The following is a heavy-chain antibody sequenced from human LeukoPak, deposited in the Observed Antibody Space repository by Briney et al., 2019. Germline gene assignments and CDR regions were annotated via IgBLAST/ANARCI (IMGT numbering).Heavy chain of an antibody. Sequence: GESLKISCKASGYSFTTYWIGWLRQMPGKGLEWMGIVHPGDSNTRYSPSFQGQVTISADRAISNAYLQWSSLKASDTAIYYCARHVNWAFDYWGQGALVTVSS. CDR1: GYSFTTYW. V-gene: IGHV5-51*01. J-gene: IGHJ4*02. D-gene: IGHD7-27*01. CDR3: ARHVNWAFDY. CDR2: VHPGDSNT.